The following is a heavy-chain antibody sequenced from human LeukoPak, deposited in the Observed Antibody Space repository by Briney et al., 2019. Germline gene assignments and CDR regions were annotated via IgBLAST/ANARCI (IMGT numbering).Heavy chain of an antibody. CDR3: AEAIARGADY. V-gene: IGHV3-30*02. CDR2: IRYDGSTN. CDR1: GFTFREYD. D-gene: IGHD3-10*01. Sequence: GGSLRLSCVASGFTFREYDMHWIRQPPGKGLEWVAFIRYDGSTNYYAESVKGRFTISRDNSKNTLYLQIDSLRPEDTAVYYCAEAIARGADYWGQGTLVTVSS. J-gene: IGHJ4*02.